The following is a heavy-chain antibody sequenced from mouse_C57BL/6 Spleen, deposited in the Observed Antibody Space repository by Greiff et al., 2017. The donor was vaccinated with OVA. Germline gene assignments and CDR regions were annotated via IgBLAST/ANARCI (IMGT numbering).Heavy chain of an antibody. J-gene: IGHJ3*01. V-gene: IGHV3-6*01. CDR1: GYSITSGYY. Sequence: EVHLVESGPGLVKPSQSLSLTCSVTGYSITSGYYWNWIRQFPGNKLEWMGYISYDGSNNYNPSLKNRISITRDTSKNQFFLKLNSVTTEDTATYYCARDSSGYFAYWGQGTLVTVSA. D-gene: IGHD3-2*02. CDR2: ISYDGSN. CDR3: ARDSSGYFAY.